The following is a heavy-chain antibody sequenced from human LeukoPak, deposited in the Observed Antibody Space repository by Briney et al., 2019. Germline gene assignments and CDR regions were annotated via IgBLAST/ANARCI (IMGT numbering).Heavy chain of an antibody. V-gene: IGHV4-59*08. CDR3: ARHSLSTVTLDY. J-gene: IGHJ4*02. Sequence: SETLSLTCTVPGGSISSYYWSWIRQPLGKGLEWIGYIYYSGSTNYNPSLKSRVTISVDTSKNQFSLKLSSVTAADTAVYYCARHSLSTVTLDYWGQGTLVTVSS. D-gene: IGHD4-11*01. CDR1: GGSISSYY. CDR2: IYYSGST.